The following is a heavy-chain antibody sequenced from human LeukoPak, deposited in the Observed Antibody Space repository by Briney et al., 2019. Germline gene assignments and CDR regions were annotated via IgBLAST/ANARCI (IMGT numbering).Heavy chain of an antibody. CDR1: GFTFSNYW. Sequence: GGSLRLSCVAPGFTFSNYWMNWVRQAPGERPEWVANIKEDGSEKYYVDSVKGRFTISRDNAKNSLYLQMNSLRAEDTAVYYCVTGRTKKYWGQGTLVTVSS. D-gene: IGHD2-8*01. V-gene: IGHV3-7*01. J-gene: IGHJ4*02. CDR3: VTGRTKKY. CDR2: IKEDGSEK.